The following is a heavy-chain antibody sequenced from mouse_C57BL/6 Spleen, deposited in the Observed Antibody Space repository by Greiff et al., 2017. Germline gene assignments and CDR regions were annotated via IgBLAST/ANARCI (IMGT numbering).Heavy chain of an antibody. Sequence: VKLVESGPELVKPGASVKISCKASGYAFSSSWMNWVKQRPGKGLEWIGRIYPGDGDTNYNGKFKGKATLTADKSSSTAYMQLSSLTSEDSAVYFCARGHYYGSSLYYFDYWGQGTTLTVSS. CDR3: ARGHYYGSSLYYFDY. CDR1: GYAFSSSW. J-gene: IGHJ2*01. V-gene: IGHV1-82*01. D-gene: IGHD1-1*01. CDR2: IYPGDGDT.